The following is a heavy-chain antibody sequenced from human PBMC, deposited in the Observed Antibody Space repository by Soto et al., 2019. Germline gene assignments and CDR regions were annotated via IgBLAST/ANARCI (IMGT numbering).Heavy chain of an antibody. CDR1: GFTFDDYA. CDR2: ISWNSGSI. V-gene: IGHV3-9*01. D-gene: IGHD1-1*01. CDR3: AKGSWSNWNDGGIDP. Sequence: GGSLRLSCAASGFTFDDYAMHWVRQAPGKGLEWVSGISWNSGSIGYADSVKGRFTISRDNAKNSLYLQMNSLRAEDTALYYCAKGSWSNWNDGGIDPWGQGTLVTVSS. J-gene: IGHJ5*02.